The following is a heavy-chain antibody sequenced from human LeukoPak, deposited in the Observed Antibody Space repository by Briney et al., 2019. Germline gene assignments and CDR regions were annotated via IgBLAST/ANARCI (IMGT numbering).Heavy chain of an antibody. Sequence: SETLSLTCTVSDDSISDYYRGWIRQPPGKGLEWIGYFHNSGTSTYNPSLKSRVTTSADTSKNQFSLKLNSLTTADTAVYYCTRGAGWLIDYWGQGILVTVSS. D-gene: IGHD3-16*01. V-gene: IGHV4-59*01. J-gene: IGHJ4*02. CDR1: DDSISDYY. CDR3: TRGAGWLIDY. CDR2: FHNSGTS.